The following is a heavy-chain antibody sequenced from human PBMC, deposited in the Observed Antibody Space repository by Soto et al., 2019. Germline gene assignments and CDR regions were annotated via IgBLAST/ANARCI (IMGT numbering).Heavy chain of an antibody. CDR2: ISRGGDVT. CDR1: GFTFSSYA. V-gene: IGHV3-23*01. J-gene: IGHJ4*02. CDR3: TKHMIALATASIY. Sequence: GGSLRLSCVGSGFTFSSYAMSWVRQAPGKGLEWVSAISRGGDVTYYAGSVKGRFTISRDNSKNTLLLQMDSLRTDDTAVYYCTKHMIALATASIYWGQGALVTVSS. D-gene: IGHD3-16*01.